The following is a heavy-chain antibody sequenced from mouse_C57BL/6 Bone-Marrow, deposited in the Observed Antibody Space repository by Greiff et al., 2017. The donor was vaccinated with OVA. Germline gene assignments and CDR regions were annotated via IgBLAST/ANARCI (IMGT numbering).Heavy chain of an antibody. V-gene: IGHV1-42*01. D-gene: IGHD3-2*02. CDR1: GYSFTGYY. Sequence: VQLQQSGPELVKPGASVKISCKASGYSFTGYYMNWVKQSPEKSLEWIGEINPSTGGTTYNQKFKAKATLTVDKSSSTAYMQLKSLTSEDSAVYYCGSGYVGAMDYWGQGTSVTVSS. J-gene: IGHJ4*01. CDR3: GSGYVGAMDY. CDR2: INPSTGGT.